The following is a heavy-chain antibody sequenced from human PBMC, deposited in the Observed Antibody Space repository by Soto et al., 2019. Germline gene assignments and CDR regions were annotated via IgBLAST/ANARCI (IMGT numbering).Heavy chain of an antibody. D-gene: IGHD5-18*01. V-gene: IGHV1-69*13. J-gene: IGHJ4*02. Sequence: ASVKVSCKASGGTFSSYAISWVRQAPGQGLEWMGGIIPIFGTANYAQKFQGRVTITADESTSTAYMELSSLRSEDTAVYYCGRDGVQLWSKTRYYFDYWGQGTLVTVSS. CDR1: GGTFSSYA. CDR3: GRDGVQLWSKTRYYFDY. CDR2: IIPIFGTA.